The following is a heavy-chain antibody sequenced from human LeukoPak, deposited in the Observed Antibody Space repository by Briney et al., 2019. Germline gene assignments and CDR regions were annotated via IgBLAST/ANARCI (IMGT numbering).Heavy chain of an antibody. V-gene: IGHV3-23*01. Sequence: GGSLRLSCAASGFTFSSYGMSWVRQAPGKGLEWVSAISGSGGSTYYADSVKGRFTISRDNSKNTLYLQMNSLRAEGTAVYYCARVGYYYDSSGDAFDIWGQGTMVTVSS. J-gene: IGHJ3*02. CDR3: ARVGYYYDSSGDAFDI. CDR2: ISGSGGST. CDR1: GFTFSSYG. D-gene: IGHD3-22*01.